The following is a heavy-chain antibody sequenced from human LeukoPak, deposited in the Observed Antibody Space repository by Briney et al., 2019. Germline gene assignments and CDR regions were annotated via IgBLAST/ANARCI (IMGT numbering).Heavy chain of an antibody. CDR2: ISGYNGAT. CDR3: AKDRSSSARED. Sequence: ASVKVSCKTSGFTFTSYGISWVRQAPGQGLEWVGWISGYNGATNYAQKFRDRLTMTTDTSTATAYMELRSLRSDDTAVYYCAKDRSSSAREDWGQGTLVTVSS. CDR1: GFTFTSYG. D-gene: IGHD2-2*01. V-gene: IGHV1-18*01. J-gene: IGHJ4*02.